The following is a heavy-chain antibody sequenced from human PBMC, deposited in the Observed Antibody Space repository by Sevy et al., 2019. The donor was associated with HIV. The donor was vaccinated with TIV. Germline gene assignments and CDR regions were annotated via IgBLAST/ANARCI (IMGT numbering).Heavy chain of an antibody. D-gene: IGHD1-20*01. CDR1: GFTFSSYA. CDR3: AKRYNWNDACFDY. V-gene: IGHV3-23*01. Sequence: GGSLRLSCAASGFTFSSYAMSWVRQAPGKGLEWVAAISGSGGSTYYADSVKGRFTISRDNSKNTLYLQMNSLRAEDTAVYYCAKRYNWNDACFDYWGQGTLVTVSS. CDR2: ISGSGGST. J-gene: IGHJ4*02.